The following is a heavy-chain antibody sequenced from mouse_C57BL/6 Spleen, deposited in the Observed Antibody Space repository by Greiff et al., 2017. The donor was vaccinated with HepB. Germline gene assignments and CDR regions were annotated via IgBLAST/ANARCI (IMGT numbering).Heavy chain of an antibody. J-gene: IGHJ4*01. CDR1: GFSFNTYA. CDR3: VRQRGSDWDRAMDY. V-gene: IGHV10-1*01. CDR2: IRSKSNNYAT. Sequence: DVKLVESGGGLVQPKGSLKLSCAASGFSFNTYAMNWVRQAPGKGLEWVARIRSKSNNYATYYADSVKDRFTISRDDSESMLYLQMNNLKTEDTAMYYCVRQRGSDWDRAMDYWGQGTSVTVSS. D-gene: IGHD4-1*01.